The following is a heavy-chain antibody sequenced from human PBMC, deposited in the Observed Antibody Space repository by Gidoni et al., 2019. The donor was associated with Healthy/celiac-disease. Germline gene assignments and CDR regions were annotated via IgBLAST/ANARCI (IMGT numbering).Heavy chain of an antibody. D-gene: IGHD6-19*01. CDR3: AIQSSGWSPLDY. V-gene: IGHV3-23*01. CDR1: GVTFSSYA. Sequence: EVQRLESGGGLVQPGGSLRLSCAASGVTFSSYARSWVRQAPGQGLEWVSAISGSGGSTYYADSVKGRFTISRDNSKNTLYLQMNSLRAEDTAVYYCAIQSSGWSPLDYWGQGTLVTVSS. CDR2: ISGSGGST. J-gene: IGHJ4*02.